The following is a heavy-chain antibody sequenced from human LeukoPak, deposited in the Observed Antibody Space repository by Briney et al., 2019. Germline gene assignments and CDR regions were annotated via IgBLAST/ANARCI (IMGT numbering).Heavy chain of an antibody. J-gene: IGHJ4*02. CDR2: IYYSGST. CDR3: ARDLGYSSGRGFDY. V-gene: IGHV4-59*01. Sequence: PSETLSLTCTVSGGSISSYYWSWIRQPPGKGLEWMGYIYYSGSTNYNPSLKSRVTISVDTSKNQFSLKLSSVTAADTAVYYCARDLGYSSGRGFDYWGQGTLVTVSS. D-gene: IGHD6-19*01. CDR1: GGSISSYY.